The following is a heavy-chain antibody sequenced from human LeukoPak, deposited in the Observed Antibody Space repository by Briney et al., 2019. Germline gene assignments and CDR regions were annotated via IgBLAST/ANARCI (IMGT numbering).Heavy chain of an antibody. CDR2: MYYSGST. D-gene: IGHD6-19*01. Sequence: PSETLSLTCTVSGGSISSYYWSWIRQPPGKGLEWIGYMYYSGSTNYNPSLKSRVTISVDTSKNQFSLKLSSVTSADTAVYYCARGNGWYYYWGQGTRVTVSS. CDR1: GGSISSYY. J-gene: IGHJ4*02. CDR3: ARGNGWYYY. V-gene: IGHV4-59*01.